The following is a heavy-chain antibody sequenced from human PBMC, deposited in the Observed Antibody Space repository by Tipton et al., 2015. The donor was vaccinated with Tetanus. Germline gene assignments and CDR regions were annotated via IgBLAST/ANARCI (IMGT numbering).Heavy chain of an antibody. CDR1: GFIFSSYG. D-gene: IGHD2-15*01. CDR2: SWYDGTDK. V-gene: IGHV3-33*01. J-gene: IGHJ4*02. Sequence: SLRLSCAASGFIFSSYGIHWVRQAPGKGLEWVAVSWYDGTDKYYAGSVKGRFTISRDNSKNTLYLQMNSLRAEDTAVYYCAREADCSGGSCFSGDFDNWGQGTQATVSS. CDR3: AREADCSGGSCFSGDFDN.